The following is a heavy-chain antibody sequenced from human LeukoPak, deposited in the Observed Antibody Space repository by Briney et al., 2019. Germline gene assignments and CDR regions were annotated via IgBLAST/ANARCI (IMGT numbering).Heavy chain of an antibody. J-gene: IGHJ4*02. Sequence: PGGSLRLSCAASGFTFSGYWMTWVRQAPGKGLEWVANIKQDGSEKYYMDSVKGRFTISRDNAKNSLYLQMNSLRAEDTAVYYYARRLWYRVFDYWGQGTLVTVPS. D-gene: IGHD5-18*01. V-gene: IGHV3-7*05. CDR3: ARRLWYRVFDY. CDR1: GFTFSGYW. CDR2: IKQDGSEK.